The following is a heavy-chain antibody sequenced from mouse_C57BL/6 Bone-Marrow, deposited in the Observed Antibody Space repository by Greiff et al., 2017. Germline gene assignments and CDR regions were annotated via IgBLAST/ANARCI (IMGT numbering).Heavy chain of an antibody. V-gene: IGHV5-4*01. CDR2: ISDGGSYT. CDR3: ARYGSSSFAY. D-gene: IGHD1-1*01. J-gene: IGHJ3*01. CDR1: GFTFSSYA. Sequence: EVQVVESGGGLVKPGGSLKLSCAASGFTFSSYAMSWVRQTPEKRLEWVATISDGGSYTYYPANVKGRFTISRDNAKNNLYLQMSHLKSEDTAMYYCARYGSSSFAYWGQGTLVTVSA.